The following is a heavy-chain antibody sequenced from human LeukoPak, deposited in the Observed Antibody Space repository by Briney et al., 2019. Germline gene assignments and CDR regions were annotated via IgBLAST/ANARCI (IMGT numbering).Heavy chain of an antibody. V-gene: IGHV3-11*01. J-gene: IGHJ4*02. CDR1: GFTFRNYY. D-gene: IGHD5-24*01. Sequence: PGGSLRLSCADSGFTFRNYYMIWIRQATGKGLKWLSYISSNGNTIYYADSVRGRFTVSRDNVKNSLFVEMNSLRAEDTAVYYCARDGYNYFDFWGQGTLVTVSS. CDR2: ISSNGNTI. CDR3: ARDGYNYFDF.